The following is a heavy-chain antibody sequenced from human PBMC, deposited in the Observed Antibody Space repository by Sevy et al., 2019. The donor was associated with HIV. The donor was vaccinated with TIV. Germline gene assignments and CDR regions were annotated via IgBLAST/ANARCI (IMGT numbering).Heavy chain of an antibody. J-gene: IGHJ4*02. V-gene: IGHV4-59*01. CDR2: IYYSGIT. CDR1: AGTLTSYY. CDR3: ARAGSGYFMLDY. D-gene: IGHD3-3*01. Sequence: SETLSLSCTVSAGTLTSYYWCWIRQAPGKGLEWIGCIYYSGITNYNPSLKSRVTISVDTARKEFSLNLKSVTAADTAVYYCARAGSGYFMLDYWGQGALVTVSS.